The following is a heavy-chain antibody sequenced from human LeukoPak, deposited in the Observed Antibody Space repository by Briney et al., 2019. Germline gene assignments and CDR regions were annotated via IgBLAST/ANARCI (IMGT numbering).Heavy chain of an antibody. CDR3: ARDIISSGWGTFSGMDV. V-gene: IGHV3-66*01. D-gene: IGHD6-19*01. CDR1: GFIVSRNY. Sequence: GGSLRLSCIVSGFIVSRNYMSWVRQAPGKGLEWVSSVSSGGTTYYADSVKGRFTISRDNSKNSLDLQMNRLRAEDTAVYYCARDIISSGWGTFSGMDVWGQGTTVTVSS. J-gene: IGHJ6*02. CDR2: VSSGGTT.